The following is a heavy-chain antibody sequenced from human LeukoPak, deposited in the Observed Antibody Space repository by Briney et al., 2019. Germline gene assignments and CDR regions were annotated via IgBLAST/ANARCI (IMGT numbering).Heavy chain of an antibody. V-gene: IGHV3-64D*06. Sequence: GGSLRLSCSASGFTFSSYAMHWVRQAPGKGLEYVSAISSNGGSTYYADSVKGRFTISRDNSKNTLYLQMSSLRAEDTAVYYCVKGSDTAMVPFDCWGQGTLVTVSS. CDR2: ISSNGGST. J-gene: IGHJ4*02. D-gene: IGHD5-18*01. CDR1: GFTFSSYA. CDR3: VKGSDTAMVPFDC.